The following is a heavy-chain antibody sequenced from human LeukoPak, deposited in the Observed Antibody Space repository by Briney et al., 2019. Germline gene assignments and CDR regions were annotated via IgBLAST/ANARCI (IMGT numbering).Heavy chain of an antibody. CDR3: ARVYGSGSYYVAVNWFDP. V-gene: IGHV1-69*05. Sequence: SVKVSCKASGYTFTGYYMHWVRQAPGQGLEWMGGIIPIFGTANYAQKFQGRVTITTDESTSTAYMELSSLRSEDTAVYYCARVYGSGSYYVAVNWFDPWGQGTLVTVSS. J-gene: IGHJ5*02. CDR2: IIPIFGTA. CDR1: GYTFTGYY. D-gene: IGHD3-10*01.